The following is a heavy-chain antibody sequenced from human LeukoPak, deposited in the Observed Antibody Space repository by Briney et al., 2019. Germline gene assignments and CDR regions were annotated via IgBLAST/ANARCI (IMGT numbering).Heavy chain of an antibody. CDR1: GFTFSSYT. J-gene: IGHJ6*02. D-gene: IGHD6-13*01. CDR3: SRDRQQLLDYFYHYAMDV. Sequence: PGGSLRLSCAASGFTFSSYTMNWVRQAPGKWLEWVSSISSAGIYMYYADSVKGRFTISRDNAKNSLYLEMDSLRAEDTALYYCSRDRQQLLDYFYHYAMDVWGQGTTVTVSS. V-gene: IGHV3-21*01. CDR2: ISSAGIYM.